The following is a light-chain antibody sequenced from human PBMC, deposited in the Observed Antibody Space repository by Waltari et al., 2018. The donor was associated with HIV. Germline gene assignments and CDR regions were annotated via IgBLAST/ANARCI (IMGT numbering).Light chain of an antibody. V-gene: IGLV2-14*01. J-gene: IGLJ1*01. Sequence: QSALTQPASVSGSPGQSITISCTGTTSDVGGYNYVSWYQHHPGKAPKVMIFEVSDRPSGVSNRFSGSKSGNTASLTISGLQAEDEADYYCSSFTSSSTLIFGTGTKVTVL. CDR1: TSDVGGYNY. CDR2: EVS. CDR3: SSFTSSSTLI.